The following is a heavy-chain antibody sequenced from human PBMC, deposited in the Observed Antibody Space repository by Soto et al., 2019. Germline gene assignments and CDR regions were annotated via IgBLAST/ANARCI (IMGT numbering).Heavy chain of an antibody. D-gene: IGHD3-16*02. Sequence: QLQLQESGPGLVKPSETLSLTCTVSGGSISSSSYYWGWIRQPPGKGLEWIGSIYYSGSTYYNPSLKSRVTISVDTSKNQFSLKLSSVTAADTAVYYCARANYDYVWGSYRPDAFDIWGQVTMVTVSS. CDR3: ARANYDYVWGSYRPDAFDI. CDR1: GGSISSSSYY. V-gene: IGHV4-39*01. J-gene: IGHJ3*02. CDR2: IYYSGST.